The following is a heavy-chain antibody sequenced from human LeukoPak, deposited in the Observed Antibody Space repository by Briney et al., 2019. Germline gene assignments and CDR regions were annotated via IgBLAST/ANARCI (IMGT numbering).Heavy chain of an antibody. CDR3: ARSDYVWGSYRYLDY. D-gene: IGHD3-16*02. CDR1: GGSISSGSYY. V-gene: IGHV4-61*02. J-gene: IGHJ4*02. CDR2: IYTSGST. Sequence: SETLSLTCTVSGGSISSGSYYWSWIRQPAGTGLEWLGRIYTSGSTNYNPSLKSRVTISVDTSKNQFSLKLSSVTAADTAVYYCARSDYVWGSYRYLDYWGQGTLVTVSS.